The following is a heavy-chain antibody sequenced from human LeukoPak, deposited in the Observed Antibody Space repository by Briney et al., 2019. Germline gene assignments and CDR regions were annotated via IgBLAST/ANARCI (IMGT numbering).Heavy chain of an antibody. CDR3: ARVDIVARSHAFDI. CDR2: IYYSGST. CDR1: GGSISSGGYY. V-gene: IGHV4-31*03. D-gene: IGHD2-15*01. J-gene: IGHJ3*02. Sequence: SETLSLTCTASGGSISSGGYYWSWIRQHPGKGLEWIGYIYYSGSTYYNPSLKSRVTISVDTSKNQFSLKLSSVTAADTAVYYCARVDIVARSHAFDIWGQGTMVTVSS.